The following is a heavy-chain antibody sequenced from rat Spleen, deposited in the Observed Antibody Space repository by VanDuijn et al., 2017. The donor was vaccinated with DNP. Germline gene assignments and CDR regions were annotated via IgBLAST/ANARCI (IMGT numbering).Heavy chain of an antibody. J-gene: IGHJ4*01. Sequence: EVQLVESGGGLVQPGRSLKLSCAASGFTFSNFDMAWVRQAPTKGLEWVALISISGGSTYYRDSVKGRFTISRDNAKNTQYLQMDSLRSEDTATYYCARGYYSGDYAMDAWGQGTSVTVSS. CDR1: GFTFSNFD. CDR2: ISISGGST. CDR3: ARGYYSGDYAMDA. V-gene: IGHV5S13*01. D-gene: IGHD1-1*01.